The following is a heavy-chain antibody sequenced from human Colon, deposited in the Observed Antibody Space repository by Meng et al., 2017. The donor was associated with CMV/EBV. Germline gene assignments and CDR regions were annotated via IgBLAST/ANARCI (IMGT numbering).Heavy chain of an antibody. CDR3: ATVSSGYYLYFQH. Sequence: QGQLGQVGAEVKKPGASGKVSCKASGYTFTGYYMHWVRQAPGQGLEWMGWINPNSGGTNYAQKFQGRVTMTRDTSISTAYMELSRLRSDDTAVYYCATVSSGYYLYFQHWGQGTLVTVSS. J-gene: IGHJ1*01. CDR1: GYTFTGYY. CDR2: INPNSGGT. D-gene: IGHD3-22*01. V-gene: IGHV1-2*02.